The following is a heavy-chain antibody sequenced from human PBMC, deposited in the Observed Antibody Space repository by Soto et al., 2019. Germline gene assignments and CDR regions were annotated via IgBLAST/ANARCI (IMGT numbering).Heavy chain of an antibody. CDR1: GYTFTSYG. J-gene: IGHJ5*02. D-gene: IGHD3-9*01. CDR3: ARDPPDYDILTGNWFGP. V-gene: IGHV1-18*01. Sequence: ASVKVSCKASGYTFTSYGISWVRQAPGQGLEWMGWISAYNGNTNYAQKLQGRVTITTDTSTSTAYMELSSLRSDDTAVYYCARDPPDYDILTGNWFGPGGQGTLVTVSS. CDR2: ISAYNGNT.